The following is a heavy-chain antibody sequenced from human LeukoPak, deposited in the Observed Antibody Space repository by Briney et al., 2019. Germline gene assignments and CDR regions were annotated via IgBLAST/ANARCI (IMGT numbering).Heavy chain of an antibody. D-gene: IGHD3-10*01. V-gene: IGHV4-61*08. CDR3: ARGFGDWGLSWFDP. CDR2: IYYSGSA. Sequence: SETLSLTCTVSGGSISSGGYHWSWIRQHPGKGLEWIGYIYYSGSAKYNPSLKSRVTISVDTSKNQFSLKLTSVTAADTAVYYCARGFGDWGLSWFDPWGQGTLVTVSS. CDR1: GGSISSGGYH. J-gene: IGHJ5*02.